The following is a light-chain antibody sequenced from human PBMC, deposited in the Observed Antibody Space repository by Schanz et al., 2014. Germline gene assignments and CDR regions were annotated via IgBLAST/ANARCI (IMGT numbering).Light chain of an antibody. V-gene: IGLV2-14*03. CDR3: SSYAGSNNLV. CDR1: SGDVGGYNY. J-gene: IGLJ3*02. CDR2: DVS. Sequence: QSALTQPASVSGSPGQSITISCSGTSGDVGGYNYVSWYQHHPGKAPKLLIYDVSTRPSGVSNRFSGSKSDNTASLTISGLQAEDEADYYCSSYAGSNNLVFGGGTKLTVL.